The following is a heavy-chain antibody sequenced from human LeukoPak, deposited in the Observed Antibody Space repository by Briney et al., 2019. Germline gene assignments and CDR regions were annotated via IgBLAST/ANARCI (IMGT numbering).Heavy chain of an antibody. CDR3: ARFCTLPGY. CDR2: IGSSSSYI. J-gene: IGHJ4*02. V-gene: IGHV3-21*01. D-gene: IGHD2-8*01. Sequence: GGSLRLSCAASGFTFSSYSMNWVRQAPGKGLEWVSSIGSSSSYIYYADSVKGRFTISRDNAKNSLYLQMNGLRAEDTAVYYCARFCTLPGYWGQGTLVTVSS. CDR1: GFTFSSYS.